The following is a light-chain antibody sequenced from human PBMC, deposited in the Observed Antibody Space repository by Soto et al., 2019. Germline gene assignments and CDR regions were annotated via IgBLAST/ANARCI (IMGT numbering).Light chain of an antibody. Sequence: EIVLTQSPGTLSLSPGERATLSCRASQSVSSIYLAWYQQKPGQAPRLLIYGASSRATGIPDRFSGSGSGTDFTLTISRREPEDFAVYYCQQYGRSRWTFGQGTKVEI. CDR1: QSVSSIY. V-gene: IGKV3-20*01. CDR3: QQYGRSRWT. CDR2: GAS. J-gene: IGKJ1*01.